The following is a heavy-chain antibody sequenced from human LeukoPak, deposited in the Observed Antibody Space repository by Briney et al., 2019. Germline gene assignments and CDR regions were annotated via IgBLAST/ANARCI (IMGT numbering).Heavy chain of an antibody. CDR3: AKHGSGRGDYFDS. J-gene: IGHJ4*02. V-gene: IGHV3-23*01. D-gene: IGHD3-10*01. CDR1: GFTFSSYA. Sequence: GGSLRLSCAASGFTFSSYAMSWVRQAPGKGLEWVSAISGSGGSTYYADSVKGRFTISRDNSKNTLYLQINSMRAEDTDVYYCAKHGSGRGDYFDSWGQGTLVTVSS. CDR2: ISGSGGST.